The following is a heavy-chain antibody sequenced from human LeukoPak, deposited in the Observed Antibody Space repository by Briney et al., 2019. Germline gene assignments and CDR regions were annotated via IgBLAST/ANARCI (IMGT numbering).Heavy chain of an antibody. D-gene: IGHD6-19*01. CDR2: ISAYNGNT. CDR1: GYSFTSYG. Sequence: GESLKISCKGSGYSFTSYGISWVRQAPGQGLEWMGWISAYNGNTNYAQKLQGRVTMTTDTSTSTAYMELRSLRSDDTAVYYCAREGLMGYSSGRYVDPPPDYWGQGTLVTVSS. CDR3: AREGLMGYSSGRYVDPPPDY. J-gene: IGHJ4*02. V-gene: IGHV1-18*01.